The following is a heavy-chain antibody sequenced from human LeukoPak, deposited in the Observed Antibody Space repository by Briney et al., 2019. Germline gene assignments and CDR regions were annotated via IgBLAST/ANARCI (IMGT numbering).Heavy chain of an antibody. CDR2: IYYSGST. CDR3: ARHNYGDYFPALSLDY. D-gene: IGHD4-17*01. J-gene: IGHJ4*02. Sequence: SETLSLTYTVSGDSISDYYWSWIRQPPGKGLEWIGYIYYSGSTNYNPSLKSRVTISADTSKNQFSLKLRSVTAADTAVYYCARHNYGDYFPALSLDYWGQGTLVTVSS. CDR1: GDSISDYY. V-gene: IGHV4-59*08.